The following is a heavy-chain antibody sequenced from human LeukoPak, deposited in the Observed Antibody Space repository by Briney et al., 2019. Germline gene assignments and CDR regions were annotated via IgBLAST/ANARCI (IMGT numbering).Heavy chain of an antibody. J-gene: IGHJ6*03. Sequence: GGSLRLSCAASGFTFSTYWMNWVRQPPGKGLVWVSRINSDGSSTTYADSVMGRLTISRDNATNTLFLQMNSLRADDTAVYYCARSTSHYYYYYMDVWGKGTTVTISS. CDR3: ARSTSHYYYYYMDV. CDR2: INSDGSST. V-gene: IGHV3-74*01. CDR1: GFTFSTYW.